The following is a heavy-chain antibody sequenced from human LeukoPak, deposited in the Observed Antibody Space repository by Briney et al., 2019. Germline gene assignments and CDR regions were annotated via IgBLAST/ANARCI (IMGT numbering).Heavy chain of an antibody. CDR1: GFTFSSYW. Sequence: GGSLRLSCAASGFTFSSYWMHWVRQAPGKGLVWVSRTNSDGSSTSYADSVKGRFTISRDNAKNTLYLQMNSLRAEDTAVYYCARDSPYSSSPLDYWGQGTLVTVSS. J-gene: IGHJ4*02. CDR3: ARDSPYSSSPLDY. D-gene: IGHD6-6*01. V-gene: IGHV3-74*01. CDR2: TNSDGSST.